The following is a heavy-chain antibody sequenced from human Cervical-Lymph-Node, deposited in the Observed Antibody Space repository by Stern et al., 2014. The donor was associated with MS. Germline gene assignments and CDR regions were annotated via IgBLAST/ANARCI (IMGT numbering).Heavy chain of an antibody. D-gene: IGHD2-15*01. CDR3: HIVVVAATGPLDY. J-gene: IGHJ4*02. CDR1: GGSFSGYY. CDR2: INHSGST. V-gene: IGHV4-34*01. Sequence: QVQLQQWGAGLLKPSETLSLTCAVYGGSFSGYYWSWIRQPPGKGLEWIGEINHSGSTNYNPSLKSRVNLSVDTSKNQFSLSLSSVTAADTAVYYCHIVVVAATGPLDYWGQGTLVTVSS.